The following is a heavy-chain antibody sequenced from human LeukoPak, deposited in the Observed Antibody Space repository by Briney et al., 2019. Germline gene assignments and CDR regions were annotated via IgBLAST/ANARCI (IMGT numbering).Heavy chain of an antibody. D-gene: IGHD5-12*01. CDR2: IYHSGST. CDR3: ARDLVGGYDA. Sequence: SQTLSLTCAVSGGSICSGGYSWSWVRQPPGEGLEWIGYIYHSGSTYYNPSLKSRVTISVDRSKNQFSLKLSSVTAADTAVYYCARDLVGGYDAWGQGTLVTVSS. CDR1: GGSICSGGYS. V-gene: IGHV4-30-2*01. J-gene: IGHJ5*02.